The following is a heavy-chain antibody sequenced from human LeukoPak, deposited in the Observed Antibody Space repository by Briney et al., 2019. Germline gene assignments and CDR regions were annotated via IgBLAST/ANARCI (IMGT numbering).Heavy chain of an antibody. V-gene: IGHV3-7*01. J-gene: IGHJ6*02. CDR2: IKQDGSEK. CDR1: GFTFSSYW. D-gene: IGHD3-10*01. CDR3: ARDSYGSGSCMDV. Sequence: PGGSLRLSCAASGFTFSSYWMSWVRQAPGKGLEWVANIKQDGSEKYYVDSVKGRFTISRDNAKNSLYLQMNSLRAEDTAVYYCARDSYGSGSCMDVWGQGTTVTVSS.